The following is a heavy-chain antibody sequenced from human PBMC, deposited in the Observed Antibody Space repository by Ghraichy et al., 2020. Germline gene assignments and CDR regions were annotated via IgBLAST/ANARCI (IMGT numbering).Heavy chain of an antibody. D-gene: IGHD1-1*01. J-gene: IGHJ6*03. V-gene: IGHV1-69*06. CDR2: IIPIFGTA. CDR1: GGTFSSYA. Sequence: SVKVSCKASGGTFSSYAISWVRQAPGQGLEWMGGIIPIFGTANYAQKFQGRVTITADKSTSTAYMELSSLRSEDTAVYYCARAQGGTTWGYYYYYMDVWGKGTTVTVSS. CDR3: ARAQGGTTWGYYYYYMDV.